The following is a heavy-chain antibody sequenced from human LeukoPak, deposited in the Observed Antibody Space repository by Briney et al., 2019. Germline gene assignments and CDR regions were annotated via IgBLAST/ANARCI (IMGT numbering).Heavy chain of an antibody. Sequence: GESLRISFKGSGYRFTSYWISWVRQMPGKGLEWMGRIDPSDSYTNYSPSFQGHVTISADKSISTAYLQWSSLKASDTAMYYCARWTSYYDFWSGYFDYWGQGTLVTVSS. V-gene: IGHV5-10-1*01. CDR3: ARWTSYYDFWSGYFDY. D-gene: IGHD3-3*01. J-gene: IGHJ4*02. CDR2: IDPSDSYT. CDR1: GYRFTSYW.